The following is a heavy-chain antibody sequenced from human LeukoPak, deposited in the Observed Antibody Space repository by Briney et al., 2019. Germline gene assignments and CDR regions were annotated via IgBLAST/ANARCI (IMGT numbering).Heavy chain of an antibody. Sequence: PSETLSLTCAVYGGSFSGYYWSWIRQPPGKGLEWIGEINHSGSTNYNPSLKSRVTISVDTSKNQFSLKLSSVTAADTAVYYCARDRDHFDYWGQGTLVTVSS. J-gene: IGHJ4*02. CDR1: GGSFSGYY. CDR3: ARDRDHFDY. CDR2: INHSGST. V-gene: IGHV4-34*01. D-gene: IGHD3-10*01.